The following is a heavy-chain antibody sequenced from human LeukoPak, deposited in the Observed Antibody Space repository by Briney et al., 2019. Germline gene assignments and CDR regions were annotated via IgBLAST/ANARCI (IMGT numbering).Heavy chain of an antibody. CDR1: GGFISNYY. Sequence: PSETLSLTCTVSGGFISNYYWNWIRQPPGKGLEWIGEINHSGSTNYNPSLKSRVTISVDTSKNQFSLKLSSVTAADTAVYYCARPILTPHDAFDIWGQGTMVTVSS. CDR3: ARPILTPHDAFDI. V-gene: IGHV4-34*01. J-gene: IGHJ3*02. CDR2: INHSGST. D-gene: IGHD4-23*01.